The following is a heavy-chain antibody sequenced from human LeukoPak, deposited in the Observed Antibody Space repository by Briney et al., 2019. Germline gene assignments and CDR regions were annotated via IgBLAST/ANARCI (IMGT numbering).Heavy chain of an antibody. Sequence: ASVKVSCKASGSTGTGYYMHWVPQAPGQGLEWMGWINPNSGGTNYAQKFQGRVTMTRDTSISTAYMELSRLRSDDTAVDYCAGRVHSYYYGMDVWGQGTTVTVSS. V-gene: IGHV1-2*02. CDR1: GSTGTGYY. CDR2: INPNSGGT. J-gene: IGHJ6*02. CDR3: AGRVHSYYYGMDV. D-gene: IGHD2-15*01.